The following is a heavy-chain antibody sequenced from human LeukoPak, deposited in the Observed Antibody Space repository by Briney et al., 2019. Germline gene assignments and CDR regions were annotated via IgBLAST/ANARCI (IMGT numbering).Heavy chain of an antibody. D-gene: IGHD3-9*01. CDR1: GYSFTSYW. CDR3: ARSSNFDWLPIDY. J-gene: IGHJ4*02. CDR2: IYPGDSDT. Sequence: GESLKISCKGSGYSFTSYWIAWVRQMPGKGLEWMGIIYPGDSDTRYSPSFQGQVTISADKSISTAYLHWSSLRASDTAIYYCARSSNFDWLPIDYWGQGTLVTVSS. V-gene: IGHV5-51*01.